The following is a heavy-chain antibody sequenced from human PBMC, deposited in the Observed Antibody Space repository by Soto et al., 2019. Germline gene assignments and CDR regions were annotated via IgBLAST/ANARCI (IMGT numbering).Heavy chain of an antibody. CDR2: INHSGST. Sequence: SETLSLTCAAYGGSFSGYYWSWIRRPPGKGLEWIGEINHSGSTNYNPSLKSRVTISVDTSKNQFSLKLRPMTAADTAVYYCAGGGGVDTAMGVNWFDPWGQGTLVTVSS. V-gene: IGHV4-34*01. CDR3: AGGGGVDTAMGVNWFDP. J-gene: IGHJ5*02. CDR1: GGSFSGYY. D-gene: IGHD5-18*01.